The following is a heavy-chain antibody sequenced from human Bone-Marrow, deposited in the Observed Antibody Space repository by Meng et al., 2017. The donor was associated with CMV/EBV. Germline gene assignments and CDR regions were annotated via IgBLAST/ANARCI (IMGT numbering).Heavy chain of an antibody. CDR1: GFTFSSYS. Sequence: GGSLRLSCAASGFTFSSYSMNWVRQAPGKGLEWVSSISSSSSYIYYADSVKGRFTISRDNAKNSLYLQMNSLRAEDTAVYYCAREGVVPAAIPVFWFDPWGQGTLVTVSS. J-gene: IGHJ5*02. D-gene: IGHD2-2*01. CDR3: AREGVVPAAIPVFWFDP. V-gene: IGHV3-21*01. CDR2: ISSSSSYI.